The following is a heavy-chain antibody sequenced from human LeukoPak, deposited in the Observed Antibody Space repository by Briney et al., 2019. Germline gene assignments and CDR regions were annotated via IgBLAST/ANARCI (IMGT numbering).Heavy chain of an antibody. J-gene: IGHJ4*02. CDR2: INAYNGNT. Sequence: GASVKVSCNASGYTFNSYSINGGVQAPGQGLEWMGSINAYNGNTNYAQKVQGRVTMTTDTSTSTAYMELRSLRSDDTALYYCARDGFRGPSGYWGQGTLVTVSS. V-gene: IGHV1-18*01. CDR1: GYTFNSYS. CDR3: ARDGFRGPSGY. D-gene: IGHD3-16*01.